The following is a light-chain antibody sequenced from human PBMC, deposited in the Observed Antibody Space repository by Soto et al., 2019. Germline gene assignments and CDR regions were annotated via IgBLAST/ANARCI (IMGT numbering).Light chain of an antibody. J-gene: IGKJ4*01. CDR2: FAS. V-gene: IGKV3-15*01. CDR1: QSMYNN. Sequence: EIVMTQSPATLSVSPGERATLSCRASQSMYNNLAWYQQKPGQAPRLLIYFASTRATGIAARFSGSGSGTEFTLTISSLQSEDFAVYYCQQYNNWPLTFGGGTKVEI. CDR3: QQYNNWPLT.